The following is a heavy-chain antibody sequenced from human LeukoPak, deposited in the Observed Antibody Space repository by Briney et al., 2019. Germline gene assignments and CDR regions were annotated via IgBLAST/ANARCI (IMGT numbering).Heavy chain of an antibody. CDR2: INPNSGGT. Sequence: ASVKVSCKASGYTFTGYYMHWVRQAPGQGLEWMGRINPNSGGTNYAQKFQGRVTMTRDTSISTAYMELSRLRSDDTAVYYCARSGGYSSGWHEKPGNNFDYWGQGTLVTVSS. V-gene: IGHV1-2*06. J-gene: IGHJ4*02. CDR3: ARSGGYSSGWHEKPGNNFDY. D-gene: IGHD6-19*01. CDR1: GYTFTGYY.